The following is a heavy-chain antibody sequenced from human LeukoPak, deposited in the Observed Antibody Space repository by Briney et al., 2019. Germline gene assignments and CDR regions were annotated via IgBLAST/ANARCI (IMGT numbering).Heavy chain of an antibody. Sequence: PGGSQTLYCSVSGFTFKSYEMNWVRLAPGKGLEWIAYISSGGTTIFYAYSVKGRFPVSRDNNKSLLNLQMNSLRADDTATYYCVRSLTIAVAGTDLWGQGTVVTVS. D-gene: IGHD6-19*01. J-gene: IGHJ5*02. CDR2: ISSGGTTI. CDR3: VRSLTIAVAGTDL. V-gene: IGHV3-48*03. CDR1: GFTFKSYE.